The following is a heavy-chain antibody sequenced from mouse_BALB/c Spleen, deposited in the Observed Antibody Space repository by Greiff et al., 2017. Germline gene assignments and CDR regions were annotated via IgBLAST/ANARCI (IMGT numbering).Heavy chain of an antibody. CDR1: GYTFTSYW. CDR2: INPSTGYT. D-gene: IGHD2-3*01. CDR3: ASPYDGLAY. Sequence: QVQLQQSGAELAKPGASVKMSCKASGYTFTSYWMHWVNQRPGQGLEWIGYINPSTGYTEYNQKFKDKATLTADKSSSTAYMQLSSLTSEDSAVYYCASPYDGLAYWGQGTLVTVSA. V-gene: IGHV1-7*01. J-gene: IGHJ3*01.